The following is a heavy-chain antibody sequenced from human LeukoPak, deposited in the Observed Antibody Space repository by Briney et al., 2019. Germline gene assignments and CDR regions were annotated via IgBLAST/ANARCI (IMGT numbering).Heavy chain of an antibody. J-gene: IGHJ5*02. CDR3: TSSTTGGWFDP. CDR1: GGSIRSYY. V-gene: IGHV4-59*01. CDR2: INYSGST. D-gene: IGHD2/OR15-2a*01. Sequence: PSETLSLTCTVSGGSIRSYYWSWLRQPPGKGLGWIGYINYSGSTSYNPSLRSRVTISVDTSKNQFSLKLSSVTAADTAVYYCTSSTTGGWFDPWGQGTLVTVSS.